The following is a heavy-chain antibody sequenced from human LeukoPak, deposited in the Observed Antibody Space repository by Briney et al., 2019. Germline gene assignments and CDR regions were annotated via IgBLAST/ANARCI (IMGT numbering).Heavy chain of an antibody. J-gene: IGHJ3*02. D-gene: IGHD4-17*01. Sequence: PSETLSLTCTVSGGSISSYYWSWIRQPPGKGLEWIGYIYYSGSTNYNPSLKSRVTISVDTSKNQFSLKLSSVTAADTAVYYCARSMTTVTTMDAFDIWGQGTMVTVSS. V-gene: IGHV4-59*01. CDR1: GGSISSYY. CDR2: IYYSGST. CDR3: ARSMTTVTTMDAFDI.